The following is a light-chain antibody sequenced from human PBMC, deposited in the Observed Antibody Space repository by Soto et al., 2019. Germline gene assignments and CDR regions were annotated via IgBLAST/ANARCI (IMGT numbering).Light chain of an antibody. CDR2: DAS. CDR3: QQRSNWPPEVT. Sequence: EIVLTQSPDTLSLSPGERATLSCRASQSVSSSLAWYQQTPGQAPRLLIYDASNRATGIPARFSGSGSGTDFRRTSSSLETEHFAVYYCQQRSNWPPEVTFGPRTKVDIK. CDR1: QSVSSS. J-gene: IGKJ3*01. V-gene: IGKV3-11*01.